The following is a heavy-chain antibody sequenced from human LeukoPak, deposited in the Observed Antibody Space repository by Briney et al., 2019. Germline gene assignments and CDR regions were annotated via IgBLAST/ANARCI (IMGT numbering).Heavy chain of an antibody. Sequence: GGSLRLSCAASGFTFSSYGMHWVRQAPGKGLEWVAVIWYDGSNKYYADSVKGRFTISRDNSKNTLYLQMNSLRAEDTAVYYCARGGAAAGTLDYWSQGTLVTVSS. D-gene: IGHD6-13*01. J-gene: IGHJ4*02. CDR2: IWYDGSNK. V-gene: IGHV3-33*01. CDR1: GFTFSSYG. CDR3: ARGGAAAGTLDY.